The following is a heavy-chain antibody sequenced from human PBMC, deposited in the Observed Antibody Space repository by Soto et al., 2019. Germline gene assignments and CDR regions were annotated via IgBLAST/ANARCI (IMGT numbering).Heavy chain of an antibody. V-gene: IGHV3-73*01. Sequence: PGGSLRLSCAASGFTFSGSAMHWVRQASGKGLEWVGRIRSKANSYATAYAASVKGRFTISRDDSKNTAYLQMNSLKTEDTAVYYCTRPRAYSGYDRTTYYYYGMDVWGQGTTVTVS. CDR3: TRPRAYSGYDRTTYYYYGMDV. CDR1: GFTFSGSA. J-gene: IGHJ6*02. CDR2: IRSKANSYAT. D-gene: IGHD5-12*01.